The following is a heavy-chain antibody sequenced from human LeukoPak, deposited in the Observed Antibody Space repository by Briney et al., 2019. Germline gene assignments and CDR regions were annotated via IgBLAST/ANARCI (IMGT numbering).Heavy chain of an antibody. D-gene: IGHD4-17*01. CDR3: ARDSDYGDYDY. CDR2: IYSGGST. CDR1: GFTVSSNY. J-gene: IGHJ4*02. V-gene: IGHV3-53*01. Sequence: PGGSLRLSCAASGFTVSSNYVSWVRQAPGKGLEWVSVIYSGGSTYYADSVKGRFTISRDNSKNTLYLQMNSLRAEDTAVYYCARDSDYGDYDYWGQGTLVTVSS.